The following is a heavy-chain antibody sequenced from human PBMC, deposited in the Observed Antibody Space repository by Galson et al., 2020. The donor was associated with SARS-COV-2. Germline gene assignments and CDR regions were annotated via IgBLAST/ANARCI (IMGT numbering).Heavy chain of an antibody. CDR2: ISGSGGST. D-gene: IGHD2-2*01. CDR3: ANSRSSTSQHPRYGNYYYYGMDV. J-gene: IGHJ6*02. V-gene: IGHV3-23*01. Sequence: GGSLRLSCAASGFTFSSYAMSWVRQAPGKGLEWVSAISGSGGSTYYADSVKGRFTISRDNSKNTLYLQMNSLRAEDTAVYYCANSRSSTSQHPRYGNYYYYGMDVWGQGTTVTVSS. CDR1: GFTFSSYA.